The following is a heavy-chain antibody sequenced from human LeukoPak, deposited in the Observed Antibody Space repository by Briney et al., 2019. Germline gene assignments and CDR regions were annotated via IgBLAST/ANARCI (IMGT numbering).Heavy chain of an antibody. CDR3: AREALFSSGSKGGYYYYGMDV. J-gene: IGHJ6*02. V-gene: IGHV4-4*07. CDR2: LYTSPST. D-gene: IGHD3-10*01. CDR1: GGSISSYY. Sequence: SDTLSLTCSVSGGSISSYYWNRIRHPAGKGLQWIRPLYTSPSTNYNPSLKSRVTMSVDTSKNQFSLKLSSVTAADTAVYYCAREALFSSGSKGGYYYYGMDVWGQGTTVTVSS.